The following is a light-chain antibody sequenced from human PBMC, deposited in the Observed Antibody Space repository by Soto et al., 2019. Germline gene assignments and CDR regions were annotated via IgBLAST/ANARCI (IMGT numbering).Light chain of an antibody. CDR2: AAS. CDR1: QDIGNY. V-gene: IGKV1-27*01. J-gene: IGKJ4*01. CDR3: QKYNSAPLT. Sequence: DIQMTQSPSSLSASVGERVTITCRASQDIGNYLAWYQQRPGKVPKLLIYAASTLQLGVPFRFSGSGSGTDFTLTISSLQPEDVATYYCQKYNSAPLTFGGGTKVEIK.